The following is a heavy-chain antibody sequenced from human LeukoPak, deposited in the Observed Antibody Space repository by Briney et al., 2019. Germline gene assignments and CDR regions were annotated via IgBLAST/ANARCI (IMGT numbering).Heavy chain of an antibody. J-gene: IGHJ4*02. CDR2: MNPNSGNT. CDR3: ARANYYGSGKKDLDY. V-gene: IGHV1-8*02. CDR1: GYTFTGYY. D-gene: IGHD3-10*01. Sequence: GASVKVSCKASGYTFTGYYMHWVRQAPGQGLEWMGWMNPNSGNTGYAQKFQGRVTMTRNTSMSTAYMELNSLRSEDTAVYYCARANYYGSGKKDLDYWGQGTLVIVSS.